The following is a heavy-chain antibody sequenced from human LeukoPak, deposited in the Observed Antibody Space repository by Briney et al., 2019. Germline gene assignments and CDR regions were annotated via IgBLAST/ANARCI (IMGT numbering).Heavy chain of an antibody. J-gene: IGHJ3*02. V-gene: IGHV4-59*01. D-gene: IGHD2-15*01. CDR3: ARERPGYCSGGSCSLDAFVI. CDR2: IYYSGST. Sequence: SETLSLTCTVSGGSISSYYWSWIRQPPGKGLEWIGYIYYSGSTNYNPSLKSRVTISVDTSKNQFSLKLSSVTAADTAVYYCARERPGYCSGGSCSLDAFVIWGQGTMVTVSS. CDR1: GGSISSYY.